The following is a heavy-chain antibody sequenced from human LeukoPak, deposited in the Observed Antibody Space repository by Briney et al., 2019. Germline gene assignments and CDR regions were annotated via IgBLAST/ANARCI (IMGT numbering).Heavy chain of an antibody. V-gene: IGHV1-69*13. Sequence: GASVKVSCKASGGTFSSYAISWVRQAPGQGLEWMGGIIPIFGTANYAQKFQGRVTITADESTSTAYMELSSLRSEDTAVYYCASGAGGYSNYYFDYWGQGTLVTVSS. CDR1: GGTFSSYA. CDR2: IIPIFGTA. J-gene: IGHJ4*02. CDR3: ASGAGGYSNYYFDY. D-gene: IGHD4-11*01.